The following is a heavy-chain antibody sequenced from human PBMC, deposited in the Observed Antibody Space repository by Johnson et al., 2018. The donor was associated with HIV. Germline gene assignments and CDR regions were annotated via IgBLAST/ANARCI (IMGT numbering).Heavy chain of an antibody. D-gene: IGHD6-6*01. Sequence: EVQLVESGGGVVQPGGSLRLSCAASGFSVSNNYMSWVRQAPGKGLEWVSVIHSGDKTYYADSVKGRFTISRDNSKNTLYLQMNSLRAEDTALYYCARDRRSSFDIWGQGTMVAVSS. J-gene: IGHJ3*02. CDR3: ARDRRSSFDI. CDR2: IHSGDKT. CDR1: GFSVSNNY. V-gene: IGHV3-66*02.